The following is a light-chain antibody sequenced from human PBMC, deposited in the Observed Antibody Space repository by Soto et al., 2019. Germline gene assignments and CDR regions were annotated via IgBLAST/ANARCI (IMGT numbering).Light chain of an antibody. CDR1: QSVSSN. V-gene: IGKV3-15*01. J-gene: IGKJ4*01. CDR3: QQYNNWPLT. Sequence: EIVMTQSPATLSVSPGERATLSCRPSQSVSSNFAWYQQKPGQAPRLLIYGASTRATGIPARFSGSGSGTEFTLTISSLQSEDFAVYYCQQYNNWPLTFGGGTKVEIK. CDR2: GAS.